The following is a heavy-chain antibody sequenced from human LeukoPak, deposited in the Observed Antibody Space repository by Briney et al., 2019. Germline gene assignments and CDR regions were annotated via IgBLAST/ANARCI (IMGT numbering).Heavy chain of an antibody. D-gene: IGHD3-3*01. CDR2: INLAGST. CDR3: ARHSTFFGVVIIKGRVRGPFDY. V-gene: IGHV4-34*01. Sequence: SETLSLTCAVYGVSFSSYYWSWVRQPPGKGLEWMGDINLAGSTNYNPSLKSRVTISVDTSKNQFSLKLSSVTAADTAVYYCARHSTFFGVVIIKGRVRGPFDYWGQGTLVTVSS. J-gene: IGHJ4*02. CDR1: GVSFSSYY.